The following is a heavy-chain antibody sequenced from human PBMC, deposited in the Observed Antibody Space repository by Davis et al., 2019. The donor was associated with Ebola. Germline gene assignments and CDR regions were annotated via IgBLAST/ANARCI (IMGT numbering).Heavy chain of an antibody. CDR3: ARGEFGYYYDSSGYYSRPFDY. D-gene: IGHD3-22*01. Sequence: ASVKVSCKASGYTFTGYYMHWVRQAPGQGLEWMGWINPNSGGTNYAQKFQGRVTMTRDTSISTAYMELSRLRSDDTAVYYCARGEFGYYYDSSGYYSRPFDYWGQGTLVTVSS. V-gene: IGHV1-2*02. CDR2: INPNSGGT. CDR1: GYTFTGYY. J-gene: IGHJ4*02.